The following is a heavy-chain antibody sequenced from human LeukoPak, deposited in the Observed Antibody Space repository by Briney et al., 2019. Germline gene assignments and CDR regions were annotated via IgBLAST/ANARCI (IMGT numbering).Heavy chain of an antibody. CDR1: GGSFSGYY. D-gene: IGHD3-9*01. Sequence: SETLSLTCAVYGGSFSGYYWSWIRQPPGKGLEWIGEINHSGSTNYNPSLKSRVTISVDTSKNQFSLKLSSVTAADTAVYYCARGHYDILTGPRFDYWGQGTLVTVSS. V-gene: IGHV4-34*01. J-gene: IGHJ4*02. CDR3: ARGHYDILTGPRFDY. CDR2: INHSGST.